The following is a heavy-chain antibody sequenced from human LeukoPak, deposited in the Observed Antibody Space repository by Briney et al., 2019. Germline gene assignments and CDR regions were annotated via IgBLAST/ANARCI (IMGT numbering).Heavy chain of an antibody. CDR1: GFTFSSYS. CDR3: ARQKRGYYFDY. CDR2: ISSSSSYI. J-gene: IGHJ4*02. Sequence: GGSLRLSCAASGFTFSSYSMNWVRQAPGKGLEWVLSISSSSSYIYYADSVKGRFTISRDNAKNSLYLQMNSLRAEDTAVYYCARQKRGYYFDYWGQGTLVTVSS. V-gene: IGHV3-21*01.